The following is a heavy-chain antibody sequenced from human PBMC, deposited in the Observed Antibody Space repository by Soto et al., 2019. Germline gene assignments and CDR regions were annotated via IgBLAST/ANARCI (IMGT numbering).Heavy chain of an antibody. Sequence: QVQLQASGPGLVQPSQTLSLTCTVSDGSITSGGHYWSWIRQHPEKGLEWIGYISYTGTTYFNPSLQSRVIMSADTSKNEFFLTLTSVTVADTAIYYCARESAGQWISTDGQEYYYTHVWGEGTTVTVSS. CDR1: DGSITSGGHY. J-gene: IGHJ6*03. D-gene: IGHD2-2*03. CDR3: ARESAGQWISTDGQEYYYTHV. CDR2: ISYTGTT. V-gene: IGHV4-31*03.